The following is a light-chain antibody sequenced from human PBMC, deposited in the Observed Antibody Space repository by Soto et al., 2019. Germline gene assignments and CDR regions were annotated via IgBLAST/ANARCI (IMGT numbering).Light chain of an antibody. CDR2: EVS. CDR3: SSYTSSRVL. V-gene: IGLV2-14*01. CDR1: SSDVGGYNY. J-gene: IGLJ2*01. Sequence: QSALTQPASVSGSPGQSITISCTGTSSDVGGYNYVSWYQQHPGKAPKLMIYEVSNRPSGVSNRFSGSKSGNTASLTISGLQAEDEADYYCSSYTSSRVLFGGGTKLTV.